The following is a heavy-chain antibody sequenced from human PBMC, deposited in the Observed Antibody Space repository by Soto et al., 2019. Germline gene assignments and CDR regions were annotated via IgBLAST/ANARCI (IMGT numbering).Heavy chain of an antibody. CDR3: ARDKDRQQLGGNYYYGIDV. D-gene: IGHD3-3*02. CDR2: IIPIFPTR. V-gene: IGHV1-69*12. Sequence: QVQLVQSGAEVKKPGSSVTVSCKASGGTFGNSAISWVRQATGQGLEWLGGIIPIFPTRDYAQKFQGRVTITADETTGTAYMELTGLRSEDTAVYYCARDKDRQQLGGNYYYGIDVWGQGTTVTVSS. J-gene: IGHJ6*02. CDR1: GGTFGNSA.